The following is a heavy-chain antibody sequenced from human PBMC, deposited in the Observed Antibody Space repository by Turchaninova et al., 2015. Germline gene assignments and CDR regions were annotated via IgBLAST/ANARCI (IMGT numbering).Heavy chain of an antibody. CDR1: GVSVNSYY. D-gene: IGHD6-19*01. Sequence: QVQLQESGTGLVKTSETVSLTCPVSGVSVNSYYWSWIRQPPGKRLEWIGYIYYGGTTRYNFSLKSRATMSLDTSKNQFSLELTSATAADTAVYYCARETTPSGWHSLDYWGQGFLITVSS. J-gene: IGHJ4*02. CDR2: IYYGGTT. CDR3: ARETTPSGWHSLDY. V-gene: IGHV4-59*02.